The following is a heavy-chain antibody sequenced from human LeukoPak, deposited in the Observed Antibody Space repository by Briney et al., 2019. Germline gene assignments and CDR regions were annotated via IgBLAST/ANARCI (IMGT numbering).Heavy chain of an antibody. CDR2: IRYDGSNK. CDR1: GFTFSSYG. CDR3: AKAGEMTNYYFDY. V-gene: IGHV3-30*02. Sequence: GGSLRLSCAASGFTFSSYGMHWVRQAPGKGLEWVAFIRYDGSNKYYADSVKGRFTISRDNSRNTLYLQMNSLRAEDTALYYCAKAGEMTNYYFDYWGQGTLVTVSS. J-gene: IGHJ4*02. D-gene: IGHD5-24*01.